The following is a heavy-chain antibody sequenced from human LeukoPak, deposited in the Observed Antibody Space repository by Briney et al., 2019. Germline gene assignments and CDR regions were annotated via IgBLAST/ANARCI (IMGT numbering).Heavy chain of an antibody. Sequence: SETLSLTCTVSGGSISSYYWSWIRQPPGKGLEWIGEINHSGSTNYNPSLKSRVTISVDTSKNQFSLKLSSVTAADTAVYYCARDTRYDSSGYYYDKGDYWGQGTLVTVSS. CDR1: GGSISSYY. CDR3: ARDTRYDSSGYYYDKGDY. CDR2: INHSGST. V-gene: IGHV4-34*01. J-gene: IGHJ4*02. D-gene: IGHD3-22*01.